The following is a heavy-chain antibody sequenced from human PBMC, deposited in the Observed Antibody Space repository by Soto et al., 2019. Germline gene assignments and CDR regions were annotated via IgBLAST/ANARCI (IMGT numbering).Heavy chain of an antibody. CDR3: ARVSGYSGYENYYYYGMDV. CDR2: IIPIFGTA. Sequence: QVQLVQSGAEVKKPGSSVKVSCKASGGTFSSYAISWVRQAPGQGLEWMGGIIPIFGTANYAQKFQGRVTITADKSTSTAYMELSSLRCEDTAVYYCARVSGYSGYENYYYYGMDVWGQGTTVTVSS. D-gene: IGHD5-12*01. V-gene: IGHV1-69*06. J-gene: IGHJ6*02. CDR1: GGTFSSYA.